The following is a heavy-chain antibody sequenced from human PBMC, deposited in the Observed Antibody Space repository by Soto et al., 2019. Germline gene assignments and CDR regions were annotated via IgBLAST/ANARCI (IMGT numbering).Heavy chain of an antibody. V-gene: IGHV3-30-3*01. CDR2: MSYDGSNK. J-gene: IGHJ4*02. Sequence: QVQLAESGGGVVQPGGSLRLSCVASGFTFSHYAMHWVRQGPGKGLEWVAAMSYDGSNKHFADSVKGRFTISRDKSRNTLYLQMKSLRPEDTDLYYSSREEYGDYYFDYWGQGAMLTVSA. CDR1: GFTFSHYA. CDR3: SREEYGDYYFDY. D-gene: IGHD2-21*01.